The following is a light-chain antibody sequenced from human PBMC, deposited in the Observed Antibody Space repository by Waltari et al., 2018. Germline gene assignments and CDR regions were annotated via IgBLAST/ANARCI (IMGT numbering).Light chain of an antibody. CDR2: AAS. CDR3: QQSFDSVFT. J-gene: IGKJ3*01. Sequence: IQLTQSPSSLSPSVGDRVTITCRAGRTVSTYLNWYQQMPGKAPKLLIYAASILQSGVPSRFSGSGSGTEFSLTSASLQPEDSATYYCQQSFDSVFTFGPGTTVNV. CDR1: RTVSTY. V-gene: IGKV1-39*01.